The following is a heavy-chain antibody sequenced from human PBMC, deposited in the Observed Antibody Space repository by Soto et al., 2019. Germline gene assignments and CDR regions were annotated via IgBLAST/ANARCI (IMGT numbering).Heavy chain of an antibody. CDR3: ATDDGRGLRY. D-gene: IGHD3-16*01. J-gene: IGHJ4*02. V-gene: IGHV3-74*01. CDR1: GIPFNNYW. CDR2: INTVATII. Sequence: GGSLRLSCAVSGIPFNNYWMHWIRQAPGKGLVWVSHINTVATIINYGDSVKGRFTISRDSAENTLYLQMNSLGVEDTATYYCATDDGRGLRYRGQGTLVTVSS.